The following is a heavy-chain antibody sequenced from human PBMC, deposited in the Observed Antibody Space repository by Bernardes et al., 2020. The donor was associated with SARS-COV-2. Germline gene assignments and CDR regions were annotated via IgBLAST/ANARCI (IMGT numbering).Heavy chain of an antibody. V-gene: IGHV3-53*05. CDR2: LYTGGRR. CDR1: ELGGITNS. J-gene: IGHJ2*01. D-gene: IGHD3-9*01. CDR3: ARDRKTDWGLSTHWYPDL. Sequence: GGSLRLSCAASELGGITNSFNWVRQAPGKGLEWVSVLYTGGRRDYADSVKGRFTISRDNSKNILFLQMNSLRIEDTAVYFCARDRKTDWGLSTHWYPDLWGRGTLVTVSS.